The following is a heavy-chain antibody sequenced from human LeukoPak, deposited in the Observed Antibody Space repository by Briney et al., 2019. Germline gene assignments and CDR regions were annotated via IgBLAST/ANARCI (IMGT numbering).Heavy chain of an antibody. CDR3: AKDKGSSGWYVGFDY. CDR1: GFTFSSYA. V-gene: IGHV3-23*01. J-gene: IGHJ4*02. CDR2: ISGSGGST. Sequence: GGSLRLSCAASGFTFSSYAMSWVRQAPGKGLEWVSAISGSGGSTYHADSAKGRFTISRDNSKNTLYLQMNSLRAEDTAVYYCAKDKGSSGWYVGFDYWGQGTLVTVSS. D-gene: IGHD6-19*01.